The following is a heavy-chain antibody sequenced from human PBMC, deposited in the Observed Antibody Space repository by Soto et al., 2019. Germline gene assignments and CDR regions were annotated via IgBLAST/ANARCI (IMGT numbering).Heavy chain of an antibody. Sequence: QVHLQQWGAGLLKPSETLSLTCGVYGGSFGTSYWAWIRQSPEKGLEWIGEINHNGDSNYNPSLKMRVNISLDMSENQFSLKLTPVAAADTAVYYCARVTSFPDALDIWGQGTPVIVSS. CDR3: ARVTSFPDALDI. J-gene: IGHJ3*02. CDR1: GGSFGTSY. V-gene: IGHV4-34*01. CDR2: INHNGDS.